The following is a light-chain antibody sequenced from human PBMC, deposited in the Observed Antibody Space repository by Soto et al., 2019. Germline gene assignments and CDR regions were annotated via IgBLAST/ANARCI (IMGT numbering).Light chain of an antibody. V-gene: IGKV3-20*01. CDR1: QSVSSSY. J-gene: IGKJ5*01. Sequence: GLSHSLGTLSLNPGERDALSCRASQSVSSSYLAWYQQKPGQSPRLLIYGASSRATGIPDRFSGSGSGTDFTLTISFLEPEDFAVYYSQVYGSLLITFGEGRRLEVK. CDR3: QVYGSLLIT. CDR2: GAS.